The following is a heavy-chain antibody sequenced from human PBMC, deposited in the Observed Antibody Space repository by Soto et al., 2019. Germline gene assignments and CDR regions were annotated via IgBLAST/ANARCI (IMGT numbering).Heavy chain of an antibody. CDR3: ARDPRSQLLFVRLGPYYYYYYMDV. D-gene: IGHD2-2*01. Sequence: GGSLRLSCAASGFTFSSYAMSWVRQAPGKGLEWVSAISGSGGSTYYADSVKGRFTISRDNSKNTLYLQMNSLRAEDTAVYYCARDPRSQLLFVRLGPYYYYYYMDVWGKGTTVTVSS. J-gene: IGHJ6*03. CDR2: ISGSGGST. CDR1: GFTFSSYA. V-gene: IGHV3-23*01.